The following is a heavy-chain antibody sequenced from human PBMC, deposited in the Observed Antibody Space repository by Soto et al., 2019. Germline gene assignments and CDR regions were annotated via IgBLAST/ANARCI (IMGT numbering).Heavy chain of an antibody. Sequence: ASVKVSCKASGYTFTSYDINWVRQATGQGLEWMGWMNPNSGNTGYAQKFQGRVTMTRNTSISRAYMELSSLRSGDTAVYYCAGVPSRTGPDYWGQATLVTVSS. V-gene: IGHV1-8*01. CDR3: AGVPSRTGPDY. CDR1: GYTFTSYD. D-gene: IGHD6-6*01. CDR2: MNPNSGNT. J-gene: IGHJ4*02.